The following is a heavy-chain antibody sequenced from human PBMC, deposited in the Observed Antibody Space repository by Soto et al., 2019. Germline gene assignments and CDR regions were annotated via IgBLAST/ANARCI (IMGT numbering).Heavy chain of an antibody. V-gene: IGHV3-30*18. Sequence: QVQLVESGGGVVQPGRSLRLSCAASGFTFSSYGMHWVRQAPGKGLEWVAVISYDGSNKYYADSVKGRFTISRDNSKNTLYLQMNSLRAEDTAVYYCAKGAAAAPLIDYWGQGTLVTVSS. CDR3: AKGAAAAPLIDY. CDR1: GFTFSSYG. D-gene: IGHD2-2*01. CDR2: ISYDGSNK. J-gene: IGHJ4*02.